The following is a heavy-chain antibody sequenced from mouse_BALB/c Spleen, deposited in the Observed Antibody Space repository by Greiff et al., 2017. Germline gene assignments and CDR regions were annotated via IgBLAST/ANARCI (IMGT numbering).Heavy chain of an antibody. CDR1: GFSLTGYG. D-gene: IGHD2-4*01. J-gene: IGHJ1*01. CDR2: IWGDGST. Sequence: VQLQQSGPGLVAPSQSLSITCTVSGFSLTGYGVNWVRQPPGKGLEWLGMIWGDGSTDYNSALKSRLSISKDNSKSQVFLKMNSLQTDDTARYYCARVLYDYDGYWYFDVWGAGTTVTVSS. V-gene: IGHV2-6-7*01. CDR3: ARVLYDYDGYWYFDV.